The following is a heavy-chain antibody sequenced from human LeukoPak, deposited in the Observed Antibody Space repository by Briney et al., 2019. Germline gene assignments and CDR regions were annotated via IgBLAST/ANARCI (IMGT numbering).Heavy chain of an antibody. CDR2: ISWNSGSV. Sequence: GGSLRLSCAASGFTFDDYAMHWVRQVPGKGLEWVSSISWNSGSVDYADSVKGRFTISRDNAKSSLYLQMNNLRVEDTALYYCAKPRSTGWYYFDYWGQGTLVTVSS. CDR1: GFTFDDYA. D-gene: IGHD6-19*01. CDR3: AKPRSTGWYYFDY. J-gene: IGHJ4*02. V-gene: IGHV3-9*01.